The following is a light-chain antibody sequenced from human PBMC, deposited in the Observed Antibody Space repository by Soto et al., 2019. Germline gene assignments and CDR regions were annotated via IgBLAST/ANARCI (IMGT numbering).Light chain of an antibody. CDR3: QQSNTWPYT. CDR1: QSVSSN. Sequence: EIVMTQSPATLSVSPGERATLSCRASQSVSSNLAWYQQKPGQGPRLLLYGASTRATGIPARFSGSGSGTDFTLTISSLQSEDFAVYYCQQSNTWPYTFGQGTKLEIK. CDR2: GAS. J-gene: IGKJ2*01. V-gene: IGKV3-15*01.